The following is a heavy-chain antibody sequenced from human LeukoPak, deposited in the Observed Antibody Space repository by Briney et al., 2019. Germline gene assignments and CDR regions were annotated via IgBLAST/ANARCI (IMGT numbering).Heavy chain of an antibody. Sequence: SETLSLTCAVYGGSFSGYYWSWIRQHPGKGLEWIGYTSYSGSTYYNPSLKSRVTISVDTAKNQFSLKLTSVTAADTAVYYCARSASPTFYDYWGQGTLVTVSS. CDR2: TSYSGST. V-gene: IGHV4-31*11. J-gene: IGHJ4*02. CDR1: GGSFSGYY. D-gene: IGHD3-3*02. CDR3: ARSASPTFYDY.